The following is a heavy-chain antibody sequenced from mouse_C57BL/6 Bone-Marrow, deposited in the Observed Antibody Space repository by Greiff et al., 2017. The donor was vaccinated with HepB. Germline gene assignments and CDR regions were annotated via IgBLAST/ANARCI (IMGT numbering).Heavy chain of an antibody. CDR1: GYTFTDYY. CDR3: VYGSSHWYFDV. CDR2: INPNNGGT. J-gene: IGHJ1*03. D-gene: IGHD1-1*01. V-gene: IGHV1-26*01. Sequence: EVKLQQSGPELVKPGASVKISCKASGYTFTDYYMNWVKQSHGKSLEWIGDINPNNGGTSYNQKFKGKATLTVDKSSSTAYMELRSLTSEDSAVYYCVYGSSHWYFDVWGTGTTVTVSS.